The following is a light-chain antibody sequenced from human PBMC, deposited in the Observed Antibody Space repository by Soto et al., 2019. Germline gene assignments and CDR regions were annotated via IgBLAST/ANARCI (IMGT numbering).Light chain of an antibody. CDR3: QQYGTSPQGT. Sequence: EIVITQSPATLSVSPGEGATLSCGASQGIGNTLAWYQQKPGQTPRLLIYGASIRATGVPARFSGSGSGTDFTLTIRRLEPEDFAVYYCQQYGTSPQGTFGQGTKVDNK. V-gene: IGKV3-20*01. J-gene: IGKJ1*01. CDR1: QGIGNT. CDR2: GAS.